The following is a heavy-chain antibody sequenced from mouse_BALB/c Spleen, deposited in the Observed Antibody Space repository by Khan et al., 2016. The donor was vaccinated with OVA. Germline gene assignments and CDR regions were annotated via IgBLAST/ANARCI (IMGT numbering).Heavy chain of an antibody. V-gene: IGHV1S81*02. CDR2: INPNNGGA. CDR1: GYTFTSYY. Sequence: GAELVKPGASVKLSCKASGYTFTSYYMYWVKQRPGQGLEWIGEINPNNGGANFNERFKSKATLTVDKSSSTAYLQLSSLTSEDSAVYYCIRSGYGSFAYWGQGILVTVSA. J-gene: IGHJ3*01. CDR3: IRSGYGSFAY. D-gene: IGHD2-2*01.